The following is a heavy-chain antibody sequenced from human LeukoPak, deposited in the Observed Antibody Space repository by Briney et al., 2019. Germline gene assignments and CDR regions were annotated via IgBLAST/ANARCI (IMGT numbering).Heavy chain of an antibody. CDR1: GFTVSSNY. J-gene: IGHJ4*02. Sequence: GGSLRLSSAASGFTVSSNYMSWVRQAPGKGLEWVSVVYSGGSTYYAGSVKGRFTISRDNSKNTLYLQMNSLRVEDTAVYYCARGPMYHYGSGSSFDYWGQGTLVTVSS. CDR3: ARGPMYHYGSGSSFDY. D-gene: IGHD3-10*01. V-gene: IGHV3-66*01. CDR2: VYSGGST.